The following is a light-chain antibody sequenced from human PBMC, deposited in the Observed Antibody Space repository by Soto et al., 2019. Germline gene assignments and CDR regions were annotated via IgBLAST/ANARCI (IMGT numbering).Light chain of an antibody. CDR1: TLPKQY. CDR2: KDT. Sequence: SYELTQPPSVSVSPGQTARITCSGQTLPKQYVFWYQQKPGQAPVLMVSKDTERPSWIPERFSGSSSGTTVTLTISGVQAEDEADYSCQSADGSGPVVFGGGTKLTVL. J-gene: IGLJ2*01. V-gene: IGLV3-25*03. CDR3: QSADGSGPVV.